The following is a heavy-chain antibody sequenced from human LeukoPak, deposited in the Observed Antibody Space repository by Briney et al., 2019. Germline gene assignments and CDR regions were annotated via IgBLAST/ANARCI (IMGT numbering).Heavy chain of an antibody. D-gene: IGHD7-27*01. CDR1: GDSVSSNNAA. V-gene: IGHV6-1*01. Sequence: SQTLSLTCAISGDSVSSNNAAWNWIRQSPLRGLEWLGRTYYRSKWYYDYALSVESRIIITSDTSENQFSLHLNSVTPEDTAVYYCARGPWGYFDYRGQGSLVTVSS. CDR2: TYYRSKWYY. CDR3: ARGPWGYFDY. J-gene: IGHJ4*02.